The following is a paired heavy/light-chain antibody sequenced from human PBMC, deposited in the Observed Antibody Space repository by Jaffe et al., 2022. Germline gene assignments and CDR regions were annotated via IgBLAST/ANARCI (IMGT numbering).Light chain of an antibody. CDR2: AAS. J-gene: IGKJ2*01. Sequence: DIQMTQSPSSLSASVGDRVTITCRTSQTINKYLNWYQQTPGQAPKLLIYAASSLQSGVPSRFSGSGSGTEFTLTISNLQPEDFATYYCQQSSSSPWTFGQGTKMEIK. CDR1: QTINKY. V-gene: IGKV1-39*01. CDR3: QQSSSSPWT.
Heavy chain of an antibody. CDR1: GFPFSGYS. D-gene: IGHD3-10*01. J-gene: IGHJ3*01. CDR2: IGSGDRT. Sequence: DVKVVESGGGLVQPGGSLRLSCAASGFPFSGYSFHWVRQAPGKGLEYVSGIGSGDRTYYSDFVKGRFTISRDNSKNTLNLQMGSLRVEDTGVYYCARPKSAGSYYNGALDLWGQGTMVTVSS. V-gene: IGHV3-64*07. CDR3: ARPKSAGSYYNGALDL.